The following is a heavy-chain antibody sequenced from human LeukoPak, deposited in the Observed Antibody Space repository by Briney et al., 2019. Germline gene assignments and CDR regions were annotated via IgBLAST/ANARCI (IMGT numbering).Heavy chain of an antibody. D-gene: IGHD6-13*01. V-gene: IGHV3-21*01. CDR3: ARDPIAAAGTSYFDY. Sequence: GGSLRLSCAASGFTFSSYSMNWVRQAPGKGLEWVSSISSSSSYIYYADSVKGRFTISRDNAKNSLYLQMNSLRAEDTAVYHCARDPIAAAGTSYFDYWGQGTLVTVSS. J-gene: IGHJ4*02. CDR1: GFTFSSYS. CDR2: ISSSSSYI.